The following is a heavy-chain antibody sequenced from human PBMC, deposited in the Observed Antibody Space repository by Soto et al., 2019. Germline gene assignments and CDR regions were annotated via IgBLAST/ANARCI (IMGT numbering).Heavy chain of an antibody. J-gene: IGHJ6*03. D-gene: IGHD3-10*01. Sequence: TPSLTCPVSGGSLSSSSFYWGWIRPPPGKGRDWIGSIYYSGSTYYNPSLKSRVTISVDTSKNQFSLKLSSVTAADTAVYYCARPASYGSGSYSNYYYYMDVWGKGTTVTVSS. CDR1: GGSLSSSSFY. V-gene: IGHV4-39*01. CDR2: IYYSGST. CDR3: ARPASYGSGSYSNYYYYMDV.